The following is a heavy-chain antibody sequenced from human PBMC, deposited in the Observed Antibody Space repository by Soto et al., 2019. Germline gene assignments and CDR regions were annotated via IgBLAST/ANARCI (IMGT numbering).Heavy chain of an antibody. CDR3: ARERTPRYYDFWSGYYTTHYYYGMDV. CDR1: GYTFTIYG. CDR2: ISAYNGNT. J-gene: IGHJ6*02. D-gene: IGHD3-3*01. Sequence: GVSVKVSCKASGYTFTIYGISWVRQAPGQGLEWMGWISAYNGNTNYAQKLQGRVTMTTDTSTSTAYMELRSLRSDDTAVYYCARERTPRYYDFWSGYYTTHYYYGMDVWGQGTTVTVSS. V-gene: IGHV1-18*01.